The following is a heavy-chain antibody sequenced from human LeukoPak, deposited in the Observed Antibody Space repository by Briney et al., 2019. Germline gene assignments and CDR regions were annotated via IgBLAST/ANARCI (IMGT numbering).Heavy chain of an antibody. Sequence: GGSLRLSCAASGFTVSSNYMSWVRQAPGKGLEWVSVIYSGGRTYYSDSVTGRFTISRDNYKNTPYLQMNSLRAEDTAVYYCASPSHCSSTSCRDLYFDYWGQGTLVTVSS. CDR1: GFTVSSNY. CDR3: ASPSHCSSTSCRDLYFDY. CDR2: IYSGGRT. D-gene: IGHD2-2*01. V-gene: IGHV3-66*01. J-gene: IGHJ4*02.